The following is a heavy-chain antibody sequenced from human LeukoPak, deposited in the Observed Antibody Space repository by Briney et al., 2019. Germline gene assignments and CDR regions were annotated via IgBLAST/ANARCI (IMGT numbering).Heavy chain of an antibody. V-gene: IGHV3-48*04. Sequence: GGSLRLSCAASGFTFSSYSMNWVRQAPGKGLEWVSYISSSSSTIYYADSVKGRFTISRDNAKNSLYLQMNSLRAEDTALYYCAKDGKPTMVRGPFDYWGQGTLVTVSS. J-gene: IGHJ4*02. CDR2: ISSSSSTI. CDR3: AKDGKPTMVRGPFDY. CDR1: GFTFSSYS. D-gene: IGHD3-10*01.